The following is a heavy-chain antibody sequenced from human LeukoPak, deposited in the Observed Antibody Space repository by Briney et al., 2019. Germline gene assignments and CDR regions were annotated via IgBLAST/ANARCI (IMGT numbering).Heavy chain of an antibody. CDR1: GYTFTSYD. Sequence: GASVKVSCKASGYTFTSYDINWVRQATGQGLEWMEWMNPNSGNTGYAQKFQGRVTMTRNTSISTAYMELSSLRSEDTAVYYCASVGYYGSGSYYRPNYYYYGMDVWGQGTTVTVSS. CDR2: MNPNSGNT. V-gene: IGHV1-8*01. J-gene: IGHJ6*02. CDR3: ASVGYYGSGSYYRPNYYYYGMDV. D-gene: IGHD3-10*01.